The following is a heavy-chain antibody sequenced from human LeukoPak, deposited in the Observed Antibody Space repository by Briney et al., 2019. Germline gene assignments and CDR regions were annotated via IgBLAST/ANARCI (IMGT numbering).Heavy chain of an antibody. J-gene: IGHJ4*02. Sequence: GGSLRLSCAASGFTFSTPSMHWVRQAPGEGLEWVANINEDGSEKNYVDSVKDRFAISRDNARNSLYLQLNSLRADDAAVYYCARDWSSSWFDYWGRGTLVTVSS. CDR1: GFTFSTPS. CDR3: ARDWSSSWFDY. D-gene: IGHD6-13*01. V-gene: IGHV3-7*01. CDR2: INEDGSEK.